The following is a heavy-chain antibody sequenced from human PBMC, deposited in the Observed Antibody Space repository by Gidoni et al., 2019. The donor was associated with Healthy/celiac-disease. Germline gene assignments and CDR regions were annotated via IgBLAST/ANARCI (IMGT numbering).Heavy chain of an antibody. D-gene: IGHD3-3*01. V-gene: IGHV3-7*03. CDR3: ARAGNGDFWSGFDY. CDR2: IKQDGSEK. J-gene: IGHJ4*02. CDR1: GFTFSSYW. Sequence: DVQLVESGGGLVQPGGSLRLSCAASGFTFSSYWRSWVRQAQGKGLGWVANIKQDGSEKYYVDSGKGRFTISRDNAKNSLYLQMNSLRAEDTAVYYCARAGNGDFWSGFDYWGQGTLVTVSS.